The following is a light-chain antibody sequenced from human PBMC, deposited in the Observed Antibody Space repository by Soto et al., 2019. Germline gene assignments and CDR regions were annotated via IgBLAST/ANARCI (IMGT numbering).Light chain of an antibody. J-gene: IGKJ4*01. Sequence: EILMTQSPATLSVSPGQRATLSCGASQSVSSNLAWYQQKPGQAPRLLIYGASTRPTGIPARLSGSGSGTEFTITISSPKPEDFAVYYCQQYNDWTLTFGGGTKVDI. CDR1: QSVSSN. V-gene: IGKV3D-15*01. CDR2: GAS. CDR3: QQYNDWTLT.